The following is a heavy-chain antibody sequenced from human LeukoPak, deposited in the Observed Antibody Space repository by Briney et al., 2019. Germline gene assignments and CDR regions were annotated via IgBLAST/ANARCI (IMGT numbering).Heavy chain of an antibody. V-gene: IGHV4-59*01. Sequence: SETLSLTCTVSGGSISSYYWSWIRQPPGKGLEWIGYIYYSGSTNYNPSLKSRVTISVDTSKNQFSLKLRSVTAADTAVYYCARVRGIAAAGTIRFDPWGQGTLVTVSS. CDR3: ARVRGIAAAGTIRFDP. CDR1: GGSISSYY. CDR2: IYYSGST. D-gene: IGHD6-13*01. J-gene: IGHJ5*02.